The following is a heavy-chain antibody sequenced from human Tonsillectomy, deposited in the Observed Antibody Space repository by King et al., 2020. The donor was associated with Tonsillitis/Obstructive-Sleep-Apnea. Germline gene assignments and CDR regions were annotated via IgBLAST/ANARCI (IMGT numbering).Heavy chain of an antibody. CDR2: ISSSGSTI. CDR1: GFTFSTYE. Sequence: VQLVESGGGLVQPGGSLRLSCAASGFTFSTYEMNWVRQAPGKGLEWVSFISSSGSTIYYADFVKGRFTISRDNAKNSLYLQMNSLIAEDTAVYYCARDSLGWYFDLWGRGTLLSVSS. CDR3: ARDSLGWYFDL. J-gene: IGHJ2*01. D-gene: IGHD5-12*01. V-gene: IGHV3-48*03.